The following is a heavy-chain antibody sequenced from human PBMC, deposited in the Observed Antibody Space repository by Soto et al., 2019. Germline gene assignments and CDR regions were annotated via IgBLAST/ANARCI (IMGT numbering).Heavy chain of an antibody. V-gene: IGHV1-8*01. J-gene: IGHJ5*02. Sequence: QVQLLQSGAEVRKPGASVTVSCKASGYTFTSYDIYWVRQATGHGLEWMGWMNPNSGNTGYEQKFQGRVTTTRNTYISTDYMELSSLRSEDTAVYYGARRRTTLSTTSFDPWGQGPLVTVSS. CDR1: GYTFTSYD. D-gene: IGHD1-1*01. CDR2: MNPNSGNT. CDR3: ARRRTTLSTTSFDP.